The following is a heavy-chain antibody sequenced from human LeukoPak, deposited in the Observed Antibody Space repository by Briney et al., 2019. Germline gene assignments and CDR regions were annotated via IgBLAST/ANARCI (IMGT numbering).Heavy chain of an antibody. Sequence: MASETLSLTCTVSGGSLSRYYWSWIRQPPGKGLEWIGEINHSGSTNYNPSLKSRVTISVDTSKNQFSLKLSSVTAADTAVYYCARGRGLRLKNWFDPWGQGTLVTVSS. CDR2: INHSGST. D-gene: IGHD4-17*01. CDR3: ARGRGLRLKNWFDP. J-gene: IGHJ5*02. CDR1: GGSLSRYY. V-gene: IGHV4-34*01.